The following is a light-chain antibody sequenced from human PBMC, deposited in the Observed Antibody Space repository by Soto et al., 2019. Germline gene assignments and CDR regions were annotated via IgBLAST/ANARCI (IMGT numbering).Light chain of an antibody. CDR2: GAS. J-gene: IGKJ1*01. V-gene: IGKV3-20*01. CDR3: QQYGSSPQT. Sequence: IVLTQSPGTLSLSPWERAALACRASQSVSSSYVAWYQPKTGQAPRLLIYGASSRATGIPDRFSGSGSGTDFTLTISRLEPEDFAVYYCQQYGSSPQTFGQGTKVDNK. CDR1: QSVSSSY.